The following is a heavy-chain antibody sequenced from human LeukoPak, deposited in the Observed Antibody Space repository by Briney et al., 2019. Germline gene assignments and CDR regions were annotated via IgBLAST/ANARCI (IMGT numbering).Heavy chain of an antibody. J-gene: IGHJ5*02. V-gene: IGHV1-69*13. CDR2: IIPIFGTA. D-gene: IGHD5-12*01. CDR3: ARSSMGGYASNWFDP. Sequence: SVKVSCKASGYTFTTYTMNWVRQAPGQGLEWMGGIIPIFGTANYAQKFQGRVTITADESTSTAYMELSSLRSEDTAVYYCARSSMGGYASNWFDPWGQGTLVTVSS. CDR1: GYTFTTYT.